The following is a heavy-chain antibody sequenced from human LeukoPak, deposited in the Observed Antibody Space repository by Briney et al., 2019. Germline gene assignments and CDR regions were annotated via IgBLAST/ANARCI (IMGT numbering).Heavy chain of an antibody. CDR2: INQDASEI. J-gene: IGHJ4*02. CDR1: GFTFSTYW. Sequence: PGGSLRLSCAASGFTFSTYWMNWYRQAPGKGLEWVGNINQDASEINYVDSVRGRFTISRDNAKNSLHLQMNSLRAEDTAVYYCATDRENSDWQKRFDSWGQGTLVTVSS. V-gene: IGHV3-7*01. D-gene: IGHD2-21*02. CDR3: ATDRENSDWQKRFDS.